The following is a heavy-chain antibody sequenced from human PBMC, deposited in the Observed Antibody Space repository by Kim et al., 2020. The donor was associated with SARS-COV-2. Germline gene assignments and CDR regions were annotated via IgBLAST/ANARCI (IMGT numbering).Heavy chain of an antibody. J-gene: IGHJ4*02. Sequence: SQTLSLTCTVSGGSISSYYWSWIRQPPGKGLEWIGYIYYSGSTNYNPSLKSRVTISVDTSKNQFSLKLSSVTAADTAVYYCARGAWFGESILGFDFWGQGTLVTVSS. D-gene: IGHD3-10*01. CDR3: ARGAWFGESILGFDF. CDR2: IYYSGST. CDR1: GGSISSYY. V-gene: IGHV4-59*01.